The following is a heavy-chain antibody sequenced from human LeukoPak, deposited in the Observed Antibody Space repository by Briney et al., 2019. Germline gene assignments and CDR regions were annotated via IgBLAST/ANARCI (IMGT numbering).Heavy chain of an antibody. CDR3: ARDQVMVVTPDRFYFDY. V-gene: IGHV1-69*05. CDR2: IIPIFGTA. J-gene: IGHJ4*02. Sequence: SVKVSXKASGGTFSSYAISWVRQAPGQGLEWIGRIIPIFGTANYAQKFQGRVTITTDESTSTAYMELSSLRSEDTAVYYCARDQVMVVTPDRFYFDYWGQGTLVTVSS. D-gene: IGHD4-23*01. CDR1: GGTFSSYA.